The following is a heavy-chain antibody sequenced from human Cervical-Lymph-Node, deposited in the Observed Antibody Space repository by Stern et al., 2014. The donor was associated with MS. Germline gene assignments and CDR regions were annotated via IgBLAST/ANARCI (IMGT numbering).Heavy chain of an antibody. Sequence: VQLVESGAEVRKPGSSVKVSCKASGGTFTNHAVSWVRQAPGQGLEWMGGIIAFFGTGNYAQKFKVVFTITADESPNTVYLDINSLRSEDTAVYYCARPTTYCYDSRGYFGFDDWGQGTLVTVSS. D-gene: IGHD3-22*01. CDR3: ARPTTYCYDSRGYFGFDD. J-gene: IGHJ4*02. CDR2: IIAFFGTG. CDR1: GGTFTNHA. V-gene: IGHV1-69*01.